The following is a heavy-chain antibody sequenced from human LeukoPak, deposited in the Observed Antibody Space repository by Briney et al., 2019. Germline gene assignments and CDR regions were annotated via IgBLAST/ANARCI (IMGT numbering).Heavy chain of an antibody. D-gene: IGHD6-19*01. CDR2: IIPIFGTA. Sequence: GASVEVSCKASGGTFSSYAISWVRQAPGQGLEWMGGIIPIFGTANYAQKFQGRVTITADKSTSTAYMELSSLKTEDTAVYYCTRHVGSGSTHYWGQGTLVTVSS. CDR3: TRHVGSGSTHY. CDR1: GGTFSSYA. J-gene: IGHJ4*02. V-gene: IGHV1-69*06.